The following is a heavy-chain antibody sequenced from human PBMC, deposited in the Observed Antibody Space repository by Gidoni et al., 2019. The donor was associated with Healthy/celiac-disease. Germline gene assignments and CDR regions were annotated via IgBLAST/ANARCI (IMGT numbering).Heavy chain of an antibody. Sequence: QVQLVESGGGLVKPGGSLSLSCAASGFTTSAYYMSWIRQAPGKGLEWVSYISSSGSTIYYADSVKGRFTISRDNAKNSLYLQMNSLRAEDTAVYYCARVRWAVAGTWNWFDPWGQGTLVTVSS. CDR2: ISSSGSTI. V-gene: IGHV3-11*01. CDR1: GFTTSAYY. CDR3: ARVRWAVAGTWNWFDP. J-gene: IGHJ5*02. D-gene: IGHD6-19*01.